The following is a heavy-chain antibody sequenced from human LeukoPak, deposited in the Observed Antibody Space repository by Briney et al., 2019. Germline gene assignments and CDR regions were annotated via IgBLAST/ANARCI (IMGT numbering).Heavy chain of an antibody. CDR1: GGSISSGGYY. J-gene: IGHJ5*02. Sequence: SETLSLTCTVAGGSISSGGYYWSWIRQHPGKGLEWIGYIYYSGSTYYNPSLKSRVTISVDTSKNQFSLKLSSVTAADTAVYYCARGLDYYASSGYLFGWFDPWGQGTLVTVSS. CDR3: ARGLDYYASSGYLFGWFDP. CDR2: IYYSGST. V-gene: IGHV4-31*03. D-gene: IGHD3-22*01.